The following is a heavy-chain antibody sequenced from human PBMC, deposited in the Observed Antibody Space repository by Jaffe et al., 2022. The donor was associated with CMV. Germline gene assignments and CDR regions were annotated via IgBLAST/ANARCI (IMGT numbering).Heavy chain of an antibody. Sequence: QVQLVESGGGVVQPGRSLRLSCAASGFTFSSYGMHWVRQAPGKGLEWVAVIWYDGSNKYYADSVKGRFTISRDNSKNTLYLQMNSLRAEDTAVYYCARDLEGRAPGSFDYWGQGTLVTVSS. CDR3: ARDLEGRAPGSFDY. D-gene: IGHD3-10*01. CDR1: GFTFSSYG. J-gene: IGHJ4*02. CDR2: IWYDGSNK. V-gene: IGHV3-33*08.